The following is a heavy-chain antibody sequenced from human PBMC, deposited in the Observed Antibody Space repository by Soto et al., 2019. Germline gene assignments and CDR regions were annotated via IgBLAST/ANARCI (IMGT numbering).Heavy chain of an antibody. CDR1: GFTFRSHG. Sequence: QVQLVESGGGVVQPGRSLRLSCAASGFTFRSHGMHWVRQAPGKGLEWVAVISYDGSKNYYADSVKGRFTVSRDNSKNTLYLQMNSLRGEDTAVYYCAKDHEDQLLWAFYFDYWCQGTLVSVSS. D-gene: IGHD3-10*01. V-gene: IGHV3-30*18. J-gene: IGHJ4*02. CDR2: ISYDGSKN. CDR3: AKDHEDQLLWAFYFDY.